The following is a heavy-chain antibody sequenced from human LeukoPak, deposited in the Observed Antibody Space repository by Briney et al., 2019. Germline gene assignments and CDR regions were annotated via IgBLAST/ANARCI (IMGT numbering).Heavy chain of an antibody. Sequence: PGGSLRLSCAASGFTFSSYAMHWVRQAPGKGLEWVAVISYDGSNKYYADSVKGRFTISRDNSKNTLYLQMNSLRAEDTAVYYCARDQVLLWFGEYPSYGMDVWGKGTPVTVSS. CDR3: ARDQVLLWFGEYPSYGMDV. D-gene: IGHD3-10*01. CDR1: GFTFSSYA. J-gene: IGHJ6*04. CDR2: ISYDGSNK. V-gene: IGHV3-30*04.